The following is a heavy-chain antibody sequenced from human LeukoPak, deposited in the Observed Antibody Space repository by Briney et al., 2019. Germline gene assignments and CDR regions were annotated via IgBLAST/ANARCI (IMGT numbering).Heavy chain of an antibody. CDR1: GFTFSSYA. V-gene: IGHV3-21*05. J-gene: IGHJ4*02. CDR3: TRDPRRLDY. CDR2: ISGNSGDI. Sequence: KPGGSLRLSCAASGFTFSSYAMSWVRQAPGKGLEWLSYISGNSGDINYLDSVRGRFTISRDNAKNSLYLQMNSLRVEDTAVYYCTRDPRRLDYLGQGTLVTVSS.